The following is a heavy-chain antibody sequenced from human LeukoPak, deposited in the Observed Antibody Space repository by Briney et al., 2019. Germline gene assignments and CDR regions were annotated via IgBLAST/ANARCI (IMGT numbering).Heavy chain of an antibody. CDR2: IYTSGTT. D-gene: IGHD6-25*01. CDR1: GGSFSTYY. Sequence: SETLSLTCTVSGGSFSTYYWSWIRQPAGKGLEWIGHIYTSGTTNYNPSLKSRVTISVDTSKNQFSLKLSSVTAADTAVYYCAGHSASSGVRWFDPWGQGTLVTVSS. CDR3: AGHSASSGVRWFDP. V-gene: IGHV4-4*07. J-gene: IGHJ5*02.